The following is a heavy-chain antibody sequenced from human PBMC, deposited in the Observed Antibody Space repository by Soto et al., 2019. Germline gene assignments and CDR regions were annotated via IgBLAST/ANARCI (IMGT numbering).Heavy chain of an antibody. D-gene: IGHD3-22*01. CDR2: IYNRGST. CDR3: ARARYYSDSTGYPLFDY. Sequence: SETLSLTCTVSGGSIGSGGYYWSWTRQHPGEGLEWIANIYNRGSTYYNPSLKSRVTISLDTSKKQFSLKLSSVTAADTAVYYCARARYYSDSTGYPLFDYWGQGTLVTVSS. J-gene: IGHJ4*02. V-gene: IGHV4-31*03. CDR1: GGSIGSGGYY.